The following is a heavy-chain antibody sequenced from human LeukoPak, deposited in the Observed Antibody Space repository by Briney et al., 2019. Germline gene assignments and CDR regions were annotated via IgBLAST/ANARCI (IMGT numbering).Heavy chain of an antibody. CDR3: ARQGSALRYSHSYMDV. V-gene: IGHV3-30*01. D-gene: IGHD2-15*01. CDR1: GFIFENYA. CDR2: ISSDGSDK. Sequence: GGSLRLSCDVSGFIFENYAMHWVRQAPGKGLEWVAVISSDGSDKYHADAVTGRLTISRDISKNTLHLQMQSLRPEDTAVYCARQGSALRYSHSYMDVWGKGTTVTVSS. J-gene: IGHJ6*03.